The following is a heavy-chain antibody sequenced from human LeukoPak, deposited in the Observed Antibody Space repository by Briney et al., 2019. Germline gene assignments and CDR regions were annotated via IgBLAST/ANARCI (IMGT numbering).Heavy chain of an antibody. CDR2: INHSGST. D-gene: IGHD3-10*01. J-gene: IGHJ4*02. CDR3: ARLWFGEVWRYFDY. CDR1: GGSFSGYY. V-gene: IGHV4-34*01. Sequence: SETLSLTCAVYGGSFSGYYWSWIRQPPGKGLEWIGEINHSGSTNYNPSLKSRVTISVDTSKNQFSLKLSSVTAADTAVYYCARLWFGEVWRYFDYWGQGTLVTVSS.